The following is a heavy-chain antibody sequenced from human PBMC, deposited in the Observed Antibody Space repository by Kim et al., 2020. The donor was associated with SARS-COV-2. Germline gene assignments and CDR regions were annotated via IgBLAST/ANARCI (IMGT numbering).Heavy chain of an antibody. J-gene: IGHJ4*02. CDR2: INSDGSTT. CDR3: VSGGPFLSFHNLF. CDR1: GLTLSDYW. V-gene: IGHV3-74*01. D-gene: IGHD6-19*01. Sequence: GGSLRLSCAASGLTLSDYWMHWVRQAPGKGLVWVSRINSDGSTTVYAGSVKGRFTISRDNAKNTLYLQMNSLRAEDTAVYYCVSGGPFLSFHNLFWGQGTLVTVSS.